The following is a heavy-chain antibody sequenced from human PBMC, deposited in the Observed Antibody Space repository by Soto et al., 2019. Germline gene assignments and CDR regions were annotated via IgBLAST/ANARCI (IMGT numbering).Heavy chain of an antibody. CDR3: SRDPSGNYLPFFDY. Sequence: QVQLVQSGAEVKKPGASVKVSCKASGYSFTNSAIHWLRQAPGQSLEWMGWINAGSGSAKYSQKLQGRVTITRDTSASTAYMELSSLKAEDTAMYYCSRDPSGNYLPFFDYWGQATLITVSS. J-gene: IGHJ4*02. D-gene: IGHD1-26*01. CDR1: GYSFTNSA. V-gene: IGHV1-3*01. CDR2: INAGSGSA.